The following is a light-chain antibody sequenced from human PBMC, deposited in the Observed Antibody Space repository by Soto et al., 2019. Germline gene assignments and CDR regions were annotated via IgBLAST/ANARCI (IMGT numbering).Light chain of an antibody. CDR2: GAS. CDR1: QSVSSS. CDR3: QQYNNWWT. J-gene: IGKJ1*01. V-gene: IGKV3-15*01. Sequence: EVVMTQSAASLSLSPGDRATLSCRASQSVSSSLAWYQQKPGQAPRLLIYGASTRAAGIPDRFSGSGSETEFTLTISSLQAEDFAIYYCQQYNNWWTFGQGTKVEIK.